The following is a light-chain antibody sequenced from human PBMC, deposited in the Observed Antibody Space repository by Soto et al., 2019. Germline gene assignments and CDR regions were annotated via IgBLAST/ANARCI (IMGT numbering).Light chain of an antibody. Sequence: QSALTQPASVSGSPGQSITIYCAGTRDDIGAYDYVSWYQQHPGNAPKLLVYEVTNRPSGVSDRFSGSKSGNTASLTISGLQAEDEADYYCNSYTNSSAVVFGGGTKLTVL. J-gene: IGLJ2*01. CDR3: NSYTNSSAVV. CDR2: EVT. CDR1: RDDIGAYDY. V-gene: IGLV2-14*01.